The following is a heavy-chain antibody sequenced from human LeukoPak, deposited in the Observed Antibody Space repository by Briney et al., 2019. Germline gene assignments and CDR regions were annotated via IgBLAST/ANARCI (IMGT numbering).Heavy chain of an antibody. V-gene: IGHV5-51*01. Sequence: GESLKISCKGSGYSFTSYWIGWVRQMPGKGLEWMGIIYPGDSDTRYSPSFQGQVTISADKSISTAHLQWSSLKASDTAMYYCARLHRVNLYYFDYWGQGTLVTVSS. J-gene: IGHJ4*02. D-gene: IGHD3-10*01. CDR1: GYSFTSYW. CDR3: ARLHRVNLYYFDY. CDR2: IYPGDSDT.